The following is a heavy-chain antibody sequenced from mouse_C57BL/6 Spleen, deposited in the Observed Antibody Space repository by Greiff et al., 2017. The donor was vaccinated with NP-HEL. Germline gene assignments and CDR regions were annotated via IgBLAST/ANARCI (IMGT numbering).Heavy chain of an antibody. CDR2: IYPGSGST. D-gene: IGHD1-1*01. V-gene: IGHV1-55*01. CDR3: ARRDLLLRGYYAMDY. CDR1: GYTFTSYW. J-gene: IGHJ4*01. Sequence: QVQLKQPGAELVKPGASVKMSCKASGYTFTSYWITWVKQRPGQGLEWIGDIYPGSGSTNYNEKFKSKATLTVDTSSSTAYMQLSSLTSEDSAVYYCARRDLLLRGYYAMDYWGQGTSVTVSS.